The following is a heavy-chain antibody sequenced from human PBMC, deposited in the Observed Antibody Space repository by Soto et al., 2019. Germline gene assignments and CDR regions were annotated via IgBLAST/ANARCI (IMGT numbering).Heavy chain of an antibody. CDR3: ATRPLLPGAP. J-gene: IGHJ3*01. D-gene: IGHD3-22*01. Sequence: EVQLVESGGGLIQPGGSLRLSCAASGFTFSSNDMNWVRQAPGKGLEWVSLIYSGGSTYYADSVKGRFTISRDNSKNTLYLQMGSRRAEDTAVYYCATRPLLPGAPWGQGTMVTVSS. CDR2: IYSGGST. V-gene: IGHV3-53*01. CDR1: GFTFSSND.